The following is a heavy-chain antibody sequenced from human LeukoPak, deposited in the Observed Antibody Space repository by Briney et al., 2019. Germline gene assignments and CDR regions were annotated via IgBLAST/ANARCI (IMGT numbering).Heavy chain of an antibody. V-gene: IGHV3-48*01. Sequence: GGSLRLSCAASGFTFSSYSMNRVRQAPGKGLEWVSYISSSSSTIYYADSVKGRFTISRDNAKNSLYLQMNSLRAEDTAVYYCAREDIVVVPAATHDDYYYYYGMDVWGQGTTVTVSS. CDR1: GFTFSSYS. J-gene: IGHJ6*02. CDR3: AREDIVVVPAATHDDYYYYYGMDV. CDR2: ISSSSSTI. D-gene: IGHD2-2*01.